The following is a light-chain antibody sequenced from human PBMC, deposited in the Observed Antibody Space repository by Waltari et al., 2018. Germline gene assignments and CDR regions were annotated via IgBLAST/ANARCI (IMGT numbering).Light chain of an antibody. CDR3: QQLDTYPLT. CDR2: AAS. J-gene: IGKJ4*01. CDR1: QDITNY. Sequence: IQLTQSPSSLSASVGDRVTITCRASQDITNYLAWYQQEPGKPPKLLIYAASTWQSGVPSRFSGSQSGTDFTLTISTLQPEDFATYYCQQLDTYPLTFGGGTKVEIK. V-gene: IGKV1-9*01.